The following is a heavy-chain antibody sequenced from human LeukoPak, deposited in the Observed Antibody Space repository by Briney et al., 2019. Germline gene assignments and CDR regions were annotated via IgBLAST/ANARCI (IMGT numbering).Heavy chain of an antibody. CDR2: ISSSGSTI. CDR3: AELGITMIGGV. CDR1: GFTFSNYE. Sequence: GRSLTLSCAASGFTFSNYEMNWVRQAPGKGLEWVSYISSSGSTIYYADSVKGRFTISRDNAKNSLYLQMNSLRAEDTAVYYCAELGITMIGGVWGKGTTVTISS. J-gene: IGHJ6*04. V-gene: IGHV3-48*03. D-gene: IGHD3-10*02.